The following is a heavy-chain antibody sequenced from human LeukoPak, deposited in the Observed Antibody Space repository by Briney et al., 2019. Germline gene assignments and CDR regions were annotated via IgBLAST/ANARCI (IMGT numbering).Heavy chain of an antibody. CDR2: IYHSGST. V-gene: IGHV4-30-2*01. J-gene: IGHJ6*03. Sequence: SETLSLTCTVSGGSISSGGYYWSWIRQPPGKGLEWIGYIYHSGSTYYNPSLKSRVTISVDRSKNQFSLKLSSVTAADTAVYYCATRNYIYYYYYMDVWGKGTTVTVSS. D-gene: IGHD1-7*01. CDR1: GGSISSGGYY. CDR3: ATRNYIYYYYYMDV.